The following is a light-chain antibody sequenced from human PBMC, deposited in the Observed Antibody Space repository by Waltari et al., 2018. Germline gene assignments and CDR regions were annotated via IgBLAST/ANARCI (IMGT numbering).Light chain of an antibody. V-gene: IGLV2-11*01. CDR2: EIN. CDR1: SSDVGGHNY. Sequence: QSALTQPRSVSGSPGQSVTTPCTGTSSDVGGHNYVSWYQQLPGKAPKLIIYEINKRPSGVPDRFSGSKSGNTASLTISGLQAEDEADYYCCSYAGSYTFGVFGGGTKVTVL. CDR3: CSYAGSYTFGV. J-gene: IGLJ2*01.